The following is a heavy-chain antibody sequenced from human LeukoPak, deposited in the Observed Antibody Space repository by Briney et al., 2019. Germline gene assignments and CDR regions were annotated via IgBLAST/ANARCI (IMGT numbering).Heavy chain of an antibody. CDR2: INTDGTRT. V-gene: IGHV3-74*01. D-gene: IGHD3-22*01. CDR1: GFTLSKYW. J-gene: IGHJ3*02. Sequence: GGSLRLSCAASGFTLSKYWIHWVRQVPGKGLVWVANINTDGTRTGYADSVRGRFTISRDDAKDRLYLQMNSLRDEDTAIYYCTLLPPDAFDIWGQGTMVTVSS. CDR3: TLLPPDAFDI.